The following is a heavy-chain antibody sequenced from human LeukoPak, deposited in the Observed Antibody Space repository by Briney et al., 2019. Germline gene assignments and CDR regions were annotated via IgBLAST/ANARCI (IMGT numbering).Heavy chain of an antibody. CDR2: IYYSGST. J-gene: IGHJ6*03. Sequence: SETLSLTCTVFGGSISSSSYYWGWIRQPPGKGLEWIGSIYYSGSTYYNPSLKSRVTISVDTSKNQFSLKLSSVTAADTAVYYCARLRDYYYNYMDVWGKGTTVTISS. V-gene: IGHV4-39*01. CDR1: GGSISSSSYY. CDR3: ARLRDYYYNYMDV.